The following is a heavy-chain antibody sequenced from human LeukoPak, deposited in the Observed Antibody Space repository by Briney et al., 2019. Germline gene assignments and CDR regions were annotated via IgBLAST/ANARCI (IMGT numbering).Heavy chain of an antibody. V-gene: IGHV3-74*01. D-gene: IGHD1-26*01. Sequence: PGGSLRLSCAASGFTFNSYWMHWVRQAPGKGLVWVSRINNDGSNTIYADSVKGRFTTSRDNAKNTLYLQMNSLRAEDTAVYYCARGYSGSLDWGQGTLVTVSS. CDR2: INNDGSNT. J-gene: IGHJ4*02. CDR3: ARGYSGSLD. CDR1: GFTFNSYW.